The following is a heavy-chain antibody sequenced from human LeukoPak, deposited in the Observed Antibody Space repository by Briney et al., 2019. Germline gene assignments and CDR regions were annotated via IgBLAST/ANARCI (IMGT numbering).Heavy chain of an antibody. J-gene: IGHJ4*02. Sequence: SETLSLTCTVSGGSISISSDYWGWIRQPPGKGLEWIGDIYYSGTTNYNPSLKSRVTMSVDTSKNQFSLKLNSASAADTAVYYCARRLSTRSYYLDDWGQGTLVTVSS. V-gene: IGHV4-39*01. CDR1: GGSISISSDY. CDR2: IYYSGTT. CDR3: ARRLSTRSYYLDD. D-gene: IGHD2/OR15-2a*01.